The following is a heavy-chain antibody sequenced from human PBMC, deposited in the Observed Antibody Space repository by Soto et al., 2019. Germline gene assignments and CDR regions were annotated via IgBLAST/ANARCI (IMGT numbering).Heavy chain of an antibody. V-gene: IGHV3-33*01. J-gene: IGHJ6*03. CDR1: GFTFSIYG. CDR3: ARAHDFWSGYSRYYYYYMDV. Sequence: GGSLRLSCAASGFTFSIYGMHWVRQAPGKGLEWVAVIWYDGSNKYYADSVKGRFTISRDNSKNTLYLQMNSLRAEDTAVYYCARAHDFWSGYSRYYYYYMDVWGKGTTVTVSS. CDR2: IWYDGSNK. D-gene: IGHD3-3*01.